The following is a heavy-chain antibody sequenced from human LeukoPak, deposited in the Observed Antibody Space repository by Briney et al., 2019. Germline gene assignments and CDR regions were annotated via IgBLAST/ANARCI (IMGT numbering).Heavy chain of an antibody. CDR1: GYTFTSYG. J-gene: IGHJ4*02. CDR3: ARVAAAAGYAPFDY. V-gene: IGHV1-18*01. Sequence: ASVKVSCKASGYTFTSYGISWVRQAPGQGLEWMGWISAYNGNTKYAQKLQGRVTMTTDTSTSTAYMELRSLRSDDTAVYYCARVAAAAGYAPFDYWGQGTLVTVSS. D-gene: IGHD6-13*01. CDR2: ISAYNGNT.